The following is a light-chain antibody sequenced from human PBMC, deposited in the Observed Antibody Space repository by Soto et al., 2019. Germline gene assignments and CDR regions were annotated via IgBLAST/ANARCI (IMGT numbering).Light chain of an antibody. J-gene: IGKJ1*01. CDR2: DAS. CDR1: QGIGNA. Sequence: PSSLSSSVGDIVTISCRASQGIGNALGWYQQKPGKAPKLLIYDASTLESGVPSRFSGSRSGTEFTLTISSLQPDDFATYYCQQYNSYSWTFGQGTKVHIK. V-gene: IGKV1-13*02. CDR3: QQYNSYSWT.